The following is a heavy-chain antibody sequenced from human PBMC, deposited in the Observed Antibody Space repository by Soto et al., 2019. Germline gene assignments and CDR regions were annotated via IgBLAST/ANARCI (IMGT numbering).Heavy chain of an antibody. Sequence: PGGSLRLSCAVAGYTFCNHWMHWVRQAPGKGLEWVSRMNSDGGIINYADSVKGRFTVSRDNAKNTLYLQMNSLRVEDTAVYYCATAEVDYWGPGTLVTVSS. V-gene: IGHV3-74*01. CDR3: ATAEVDY. CDR2: MNSDGGII. CDR1: GYTFCNHW. J-gene: IGHJ4*02.